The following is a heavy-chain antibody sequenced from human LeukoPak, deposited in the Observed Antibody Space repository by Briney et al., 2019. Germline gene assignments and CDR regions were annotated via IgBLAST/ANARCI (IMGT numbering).Heavy chain of an antibody. J-gene: IGHJ6*03. CDR1: GGTFSSYA. V-gene: IGHV1-69*05. Sequence: EASVKVSCKASGGTFSSYAISWVRQAPGQGLEWMGRIIPIFGTANYAQKFQGRVTITTDESTSTAYMELSSLRSEDTAVYYCAREPIPPFGVVIPSNYYYYMDVWGKGTTVTVSS. CDR3: AREPIPPFGVVIPSNYYYYMDV. CDR2: IIPIFGTA. D-gene: IGHD3-3*01.